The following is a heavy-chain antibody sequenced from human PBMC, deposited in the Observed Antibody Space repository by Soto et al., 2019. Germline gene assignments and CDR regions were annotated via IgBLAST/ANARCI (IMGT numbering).Heavy chain of an antibody. CDR2: ISSSGGTT. D-gene: IGHD6-13*01. Sequence: GGSLRLSCAASGFTFNNYAMNWVRQAPGKGLEWVSSISSSGGTTYYADSVKGRFTISRDNSKNTLYLQVNSPRAEDTAVYYCAKALAAGSLRYYFDYWGQGALVTVSS. V-gene: IGHV3-23*01. CDR3: AKALAAGSLRYYFDY. CDR1: GFTFNNYA. J-gene: IGHJ4*02.